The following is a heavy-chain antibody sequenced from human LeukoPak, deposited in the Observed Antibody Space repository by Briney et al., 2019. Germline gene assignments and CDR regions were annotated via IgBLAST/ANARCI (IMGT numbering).Heavy chain of an antibody. V-gene: IGHV3-33*01. J-gene: IGHJ4*02. CDR1: GFTFTKYG. CDR3: ARDGGCSGGNCYQRFDS. Sequence: GGSLRLSCAASGFTFTKYGMQWVRQAPGKGLEWVAVIWSDGRDRHYADSVKGRFTISRDNSKNTVSLEMNSLRVEDTAVYYCARDGGCSGGNCYQRFDSWGQGTLVTVSP. CDR2: IWSDGRDR. D-gene: IGHD2-15*01.